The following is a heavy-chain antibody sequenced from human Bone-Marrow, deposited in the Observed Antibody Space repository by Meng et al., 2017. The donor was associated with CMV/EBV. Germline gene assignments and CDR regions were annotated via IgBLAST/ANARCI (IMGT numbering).Heavy chain of an antibody. V-gene: IGHV4-34*01. CDR2: INHSGST. J-gene: IGHJ4*02. CDR1: GGCFGGYC. D-gene: IGHD2-15*01. Sequence: PACAGYGGCFGGYCWSWLRQPAGKGLEWIGEINHSGSTNYNPSLKRRVTISVDTSKNQFSLKLSSVTAADTAVYYCAREEDLRLDYWGQGTLVTVSS. CDR3: AREEDLRLDY.